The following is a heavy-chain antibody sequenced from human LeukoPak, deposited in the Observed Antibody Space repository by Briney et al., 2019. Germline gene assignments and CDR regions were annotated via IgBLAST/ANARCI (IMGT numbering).Heavy chain of an antibody. V-gene: IGHV4-59*08. CDR1: GGSISSYY. Sequence: SETLSLICTVSGGSISSYYWNWIRQPPGKGLEWIAYMFYNVSTNYSPSLKSRVTISVDTSKNQFTLKLISVTAADTAVHFCARQGSGRAFDIWGQGTMVTVSS. CDR3: ARQGSGRAFDI. CDR2: MFYNVST. J-gene: IGHJ3*02.